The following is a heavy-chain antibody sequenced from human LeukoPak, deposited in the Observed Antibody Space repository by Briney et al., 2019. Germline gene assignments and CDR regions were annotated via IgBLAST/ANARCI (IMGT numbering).Heavy chain of an antibody. V-gene: IGHV3-33*01. D-gene: IGHD2-8*01. J-gene: IGHJ4*02. CDR3: ARARYCTNGVCYTDFDY. CDR2: VWYDGRNK. CDR1: GFTFNSYA. Sequence: GGSLRLSCAASGFTFNSYAMHWVRQVPGKGLEWVAVVWYDGRNKYYADSVKGRFTISRDDSKNTLYLQMNSLRAEDTAVYYCARARYCTNGVCYTDFDYWGQGTLVTVSS.